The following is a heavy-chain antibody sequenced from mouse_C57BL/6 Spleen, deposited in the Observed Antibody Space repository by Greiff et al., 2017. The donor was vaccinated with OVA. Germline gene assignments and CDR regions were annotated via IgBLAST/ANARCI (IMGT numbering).Heavy chain of an antibody. Sequence: VQLQQSGAELVKPGASVKLSCTASGFNITDYYMHWVKQRPEQGLEWIGRIDPEDGETNYAPTFQGKATITADKSYNTPYLPLSSLTSEDTADYYCARNYAMGYWGQGTTVTVST. CDR3: ARNYAMGY. J-gene: IGHJ4*01. CDR1: GFNITDYY. V-gene: IGHV14-2*01. CDR2: IDPEDGET.